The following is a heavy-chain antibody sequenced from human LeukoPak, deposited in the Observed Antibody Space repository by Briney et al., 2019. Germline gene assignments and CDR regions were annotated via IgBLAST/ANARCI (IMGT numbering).Heavy chain of an antibody. CDR1: GFTFSDYY. CDR2: ISSSGSTI. CDR3: AREDSSGYSPNDY. V-gene: IGHV3-11*01. J-gene: IGHJ4*02. Sequence: GGSLRLSCAASGFTFSDYYMSWIRQAPGKGLEWVSYISSSGSTIYYADSVKGRLTISRDNAKNSLYLQMNSLRAEDTAVYYCAREDSSGYSPNDYWGQGTLVTVSS. D-gene: IGHD3-22*01.